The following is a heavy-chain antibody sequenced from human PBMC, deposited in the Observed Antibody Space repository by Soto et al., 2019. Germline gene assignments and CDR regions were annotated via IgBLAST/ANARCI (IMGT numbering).Heavy chain of an antibody. V-gene: IGHV1-18*01. CDR2: ISAYNGNT. CDR1: GYTFTSYG. J-gene: IGHJ6*02. CDR3: ASFSIAATDPYGMDV. Sequence: QVQLVQSGAEVKKPGASVKVSCKASGYTFTSYGISWVRQAPGQGHEWMGWISAYNGNTNYAQKLQGRVTMTTDTSTSTAYMELSSLRSDDTAVYYCASFSIAATDPYGMDVWGQGTTVTVSS. D-gene: IGHD6-13*01.